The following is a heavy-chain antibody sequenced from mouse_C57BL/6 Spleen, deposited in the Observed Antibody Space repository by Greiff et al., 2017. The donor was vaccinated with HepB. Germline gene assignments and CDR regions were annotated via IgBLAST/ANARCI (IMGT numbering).Heavy chain of an antibody. Sequence: EVNLVESGGGLVKPGGSLKLSCAASGFTFSDYGMHWVRQAPEKGLEWVAYISSGSSTIYYADTVKGRFTISRDNAKNTLFLQMISLRSEDTAMYYCARATTVVAYYFDYWGQGTTLTVSS. J-gene: IGHJ2*01. V-gene: IGHV5-17*01. CDR1: GFTFSDYG. D-gene: IGHD1-1*01. CDR2: ISSGSSTI. CDR3: ARATTVVAYYFDY.